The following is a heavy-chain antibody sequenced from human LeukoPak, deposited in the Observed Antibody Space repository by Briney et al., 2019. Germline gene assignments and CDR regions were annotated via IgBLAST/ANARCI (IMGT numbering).Heavy chain of an antibody. J-gene: IGHJ6*02. D-gene: IGHD4-17*01. CDR2: IYHSGST. CDR1: GGSISSGGYY. V-gene: IGHV4-30-2*01. CDR3: ARDPFYGDYPEYYYYYYGMGV. Sequence: PSETLSLTCTVSGGSISSGGYYWSWIRQPPGKGLEWIGYIYHSGSTYYNPSLKSRVTISVDRSKNQFSLKLSSVTAADTAVYYCARDPFYGDYPEYYYYYYGMGVWGQGTTVTVSS.